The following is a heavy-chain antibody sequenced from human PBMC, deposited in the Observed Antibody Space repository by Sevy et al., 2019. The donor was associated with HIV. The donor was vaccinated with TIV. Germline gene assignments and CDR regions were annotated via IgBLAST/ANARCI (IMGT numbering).Heavy chain of an antibody. J-gene: IGHJ5*02. CDR3: ARAFGDEFSPNWFDP. D-gene: IGHD3-16*01. Sequence: GGSLRLSCAASGFTFSSYAMHWVHQAPGKGLEWVAVISYDGSNKYYADSVKGRFTISRDNSKNTLYLQMNSLRAEDTAVYYCARAFGDEFSPNWFDPWGQGTLVTVSS. V-gene: IGHV3-30-3*01. CDR1: GFTFSSYA. CDR2: ISYDGSNK.